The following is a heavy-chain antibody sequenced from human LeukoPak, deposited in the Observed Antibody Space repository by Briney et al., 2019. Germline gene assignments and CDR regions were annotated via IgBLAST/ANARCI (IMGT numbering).Heavy chain of an antibody. CDR3: ARRVGATDY. D-gene: IGHD1-26*01. CDR1: GGSFSGYY. J-gene: IGHJ4*02. V-gene: IGHV4-34*01. Sequence: SETLSLTCAVYGGSFSGYYWSWIRQPPGKGLEWIGEVNHSGSTNYNPSLKSRVTISVDTSKNQFSLKLSSVTAADTAVYYCARRVGATDYWGQGTLVTVSS. CDR2: VNHSGST.